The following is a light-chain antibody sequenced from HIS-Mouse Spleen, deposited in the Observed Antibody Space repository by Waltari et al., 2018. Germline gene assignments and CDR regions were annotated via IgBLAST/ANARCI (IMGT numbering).Light chain of an antibody. CDR1: SSDVGSYNL. CDR3: CSYAGSSTFVV. V-gene: IGLV2-23*03. CDR2: EGS. Sequence: QSALTQPASVSGSPGQSITIPCTGTSSDVGSYNLVSWYQQPPGKAPKLMIYEGSKRPSGVSNRFSGSKSGNTASLTISGLQAEDEADYYCCSYAGSSTFVVFGGGTKLTVL. J-gene: IGLJ2*01.